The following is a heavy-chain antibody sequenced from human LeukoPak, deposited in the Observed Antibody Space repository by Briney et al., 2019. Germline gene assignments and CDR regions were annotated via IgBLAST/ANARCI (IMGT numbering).Heavy chain of an antibody. CDR3: AKDMGSSGWYGLDY. CDR2: ISWNSGSI. J-gene: IGHJ4*02. D-gene: IGHD6-19*01. CDR1: GFTFDDYA. Sequence: GGSLRLSCAASGFTFDDYAMHWVRQAPGKGLERVSGISWNSGSIGYADSVKGRFTISRDNAKNSLYLQMNSLRAEDTALYYCAKDMGSSGWYGLDYWGQGTLVTVSS. V-gene: IGHV3-9*01.